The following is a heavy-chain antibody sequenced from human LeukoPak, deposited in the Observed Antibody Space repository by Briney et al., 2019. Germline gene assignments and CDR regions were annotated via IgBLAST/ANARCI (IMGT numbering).Heavy chain of an antibody. CDR2: INHSGST. V-gene: IGHV4-34*01. J-gene: IGHJ4*02. CDR1: GGSFSGYY. Sequence: KPSETLSLTCAVYGGSFSGYYWSWIRQPPGKGPEWIGEINHSGSTNYNPSLKSRVTISDTSKNQFSLKLSSVTAADTAVYYCARGTKVVPANYWGQGTLVTVSS. D-gene: IGHD2-2*01. CDR3: ARGTKVVPANY.